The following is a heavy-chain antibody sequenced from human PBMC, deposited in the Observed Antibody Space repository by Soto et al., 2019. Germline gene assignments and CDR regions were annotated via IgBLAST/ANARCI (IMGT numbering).Heavy chain of an antibody. D-gene: IGHD2-15*01. Sequence: GASVKVSCKASGYTFTSYAMHWVRQAPGQRLEWMGWINAGNGNTKYSQKFQGRVTITRDTSASTAYMELSSLRSEDTAVYYCARAKYSRYCSGGSCYGFDYWGQGTLVTVSS. V-gene: IGHV1-3*01. CDR1: GYTFTSYA. CDR3: ARAKYSRYCSGGSCYGFDY. CDR2: INAGNGNT. J-gene: IGHJ4*02.